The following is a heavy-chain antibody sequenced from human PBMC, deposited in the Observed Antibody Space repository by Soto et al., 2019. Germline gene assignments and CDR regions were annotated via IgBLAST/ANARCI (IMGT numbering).Heavy chain of an antibody. D-gene: IGHD4-17*01. CDR2: LSGGGANT. Sequence: PGGSLRLSCAASGFSFSTYSMAWVRQAAGKGPQWVSGLSGGGANTFYIDSVRGRFTISVDNSKNTVYLQMDSLRADDTAVYYCARWSGYADAWGQGTRVTVSS. V-gene: IGHV3-23*01. CDR3: ARWSGYADA. CDR1: GFSFSTYS. J-gene: IGHJ4*02.